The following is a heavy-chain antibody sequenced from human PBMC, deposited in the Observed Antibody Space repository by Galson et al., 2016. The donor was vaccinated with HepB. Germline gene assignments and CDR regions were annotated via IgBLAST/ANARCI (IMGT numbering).Heavy chain of an antibody. CDR2: ISGNGGTT. Sequence: LRLSCAASGFTFSSYAMSWVRQAPGQGLEWVSAISGNGGTTYYADSVKGRFTISRDNSQNTLYLQMNSLRAEDTAVYYCAKDLASSSSYPGDVWGQGTTVTVSS. J-gene: IGHJ6*02. V-gene: IGHV3-23*01. CDR1: GFTFSSYA. CDR3: AKDLASSSSYPGDV. D-gene: IGHD6-13*01.